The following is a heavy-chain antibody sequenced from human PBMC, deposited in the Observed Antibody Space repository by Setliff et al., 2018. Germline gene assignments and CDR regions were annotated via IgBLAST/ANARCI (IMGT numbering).Heavy chain of an antibody. J-gene: IGHJ6*03. CDR1: GGSIRNYY. Sequence: TLSLTCTVSGGSIRNYYWSWIRQPPGKGLEWIGYIYYSGNTNYNPSLKSRVTISVDTSKNQFSLKLSSVTAADTAVYFCARGYYNFLSGYYYEMGSVYYCYMDVWGKGTTVTVSS. V-gene: IGHV4-59*01. CDR2: IYYSGNT. CDR3: ARGYYNFLSGYYYEMGSVYYCYMDV. D-gene: IGHD3-3*01.